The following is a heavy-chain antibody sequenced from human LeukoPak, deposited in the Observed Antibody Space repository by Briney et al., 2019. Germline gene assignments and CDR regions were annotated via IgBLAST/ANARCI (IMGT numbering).Heavy chain of an antibody. CDR2: ISRTSTYI. V-gene: IGHV3-21*01. CDR1: GFTFSTYY. CDR3: ARDGEATSLSYFDH. J-gene: IGHJ4*02. D-gene: IGHD3-10*01. Sequence: PGGSLRLSCAASGFTFSTYYFNWVRQAPGKGLEWVSCISRTSTYIYYTDSVKGRFTISRDNAKSSLYLQMNSLRDEDTAVYYCARDGEATSLSYFDHGGQGTLVTVSS.